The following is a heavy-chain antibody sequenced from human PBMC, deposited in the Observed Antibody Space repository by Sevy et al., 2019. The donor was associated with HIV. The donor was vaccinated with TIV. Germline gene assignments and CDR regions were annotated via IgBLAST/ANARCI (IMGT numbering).Heavy chain of an antibody. V-gene: IGHV1-69*13. CDR3: ARGGLGDIVVPNAYYYYYGMDV. D-gene: IGHD2-2*01. Sequence: ASVKVSCKASGGTFSSYAISWVRQAPGQGLEWMGGIIPIFGTANYAQKFQGRVTITADESTSTAYMELSSLRSEDTAVYYCARGGLGDIVVPNAYYYYYGMDVWGQGTTVTVSS. CDR2: IIPIFGTA. CDR1: GGTFSSYA. J-gene: IGHJ6*02.